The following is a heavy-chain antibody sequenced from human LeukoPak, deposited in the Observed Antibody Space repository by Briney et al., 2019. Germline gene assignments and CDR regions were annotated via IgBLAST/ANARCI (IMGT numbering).Heavy chain of an antibody. CDR3: ARGQAPDY. CDR2: INHSGST. J-gene: IGHJ4*02. CDR1: GGSFSGYY. Sequence: PSETLSLTCAVYGGSFSGYYWSWIRQPPGKGLEWIGEINHSGSTNYNPSLESRVTISVDTSKNQFSLKLSSVTAADTAVYYCARGQAPDYWGQGTLVTVSS. V-gene: IGHV4-34*01.